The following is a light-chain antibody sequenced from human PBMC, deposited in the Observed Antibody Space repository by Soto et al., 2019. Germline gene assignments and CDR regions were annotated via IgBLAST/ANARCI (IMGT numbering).Light chain of an antibody. J-gene: IGKJ1*01. CDR3: QQHLARHT. V-gene: IGKV3D-15*01. CDR1: QSVRSN. Sequence: EILMTQSPATLSGSPGERATLSWRASQSVRSNLAWYKQKPGHAPRLLIYDASTRAAGIPARLIGSGSGTDFPLTISSIEPEDYAVYYCQQHLARHTFGQGTKVDIK. CDR2: DAS.